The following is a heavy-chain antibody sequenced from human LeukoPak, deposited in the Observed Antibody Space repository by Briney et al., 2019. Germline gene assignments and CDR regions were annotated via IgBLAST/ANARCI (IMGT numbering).Heavy chain of an antibody. CDR1: GYSISSGYY. Sequence: SETLSLTCNVSGYSISSGYYWGWIRPPPGKGLWWIGNIFHSGSTHYNPSLKSRVTISVDTSNNQFSLKLSSVTAADMAVYYCASQWTIFDAFDIWGRGTMVTVSS. D-gene: IGHD2-8*01. J-gene: IGHJ3*02. CDR3: ASQWTIFDAFDI. V-gene: IGHV4-38-2*02. CDR2: IFHSGST.